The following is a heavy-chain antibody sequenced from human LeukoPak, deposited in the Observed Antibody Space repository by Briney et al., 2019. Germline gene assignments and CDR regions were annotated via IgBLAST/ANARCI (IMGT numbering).Heavy chain of an antibody. J-gene: IGHJ6*02. CDR3: ARLDGAGGYYYGMDV. CDR1: GFTFSDYY. V-gene: IGHV3-11*03. D-gene: IGHD4/OR15-4a*01. Sequence: GGSLRLSCAASGFTFSDYYMSWIRQAPGKGLEWVSYISSSSSYTNYADSVKGRFTISRDNAKYSLYLQMNSLRAEDTAVYYCARLDGAGGYYYGMDVWGQGTTVTVSS. CDR2: ISSSSSYT.